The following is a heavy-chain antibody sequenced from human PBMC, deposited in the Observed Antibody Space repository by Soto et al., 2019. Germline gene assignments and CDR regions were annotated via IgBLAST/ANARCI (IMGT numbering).Heavy chain of an antibody. J-gene: IGHJ6*02. D-gene: IGHD3-22*01. CDR2: IIPIFGTA. V-gene: IGHV1-69*13. Sequence: VKVSCKASGGTFSSYAISWVRQAPGQGLEWMGGIIPIFGTANYAQKFQGRVTITADESTSTAYMELSSLRSEDTAVYYCARSLPRAYYYDSSGRPSYYYYYGMDVWGQGTTVTVSS. CDR1: GGTFSSYA. CDR3: ARSLPRAYYYDSSGRPSYYYYYGMDV.